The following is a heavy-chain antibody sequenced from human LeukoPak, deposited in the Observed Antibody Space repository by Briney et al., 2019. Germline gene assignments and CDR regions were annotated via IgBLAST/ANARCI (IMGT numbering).Heavy chain of an antibody. V-gene: IGHV1-18*01. Sequence: GASVNVSCKASGYTFTSYGIRWVRQAPGQWLEWMGWISASNGNTNYAQKLQGRVTMTTDTSTSTAYMKRRSLRSVDTAVYYGARDSGGNTLLRNYYYYYMDVWGKGTTVTVSS. CDR1: GYTFTSYG. J-gene: IGHJ6*03. CDR3: ARDSGGNTLLRNYYYYYMDV. D-gene: IGHD4-23*01. CDR2: ISASNGNT.